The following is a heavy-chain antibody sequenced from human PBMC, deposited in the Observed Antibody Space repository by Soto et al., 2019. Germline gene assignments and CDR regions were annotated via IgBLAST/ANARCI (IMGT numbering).Heavy chain of an antibody. V-gene: IGHV3-30-3*01. D-gene: IGHD6-19*01. CDR2: ISYDGSNK. CDR3: ARDGGYSSGWLDP. CDR1: GFTFSSYT. Sequence: GGSLRLSCAASGFTFSSYTMHWVRQAPGKGLEWVAVISYDGSNKYYADSVKGRFTISRDNSKNTLYLQMNSLRAEDTAVYYCARDGGYSSGWLDPWGQGTLVTVSS. J-gene: IGHJ5*02.